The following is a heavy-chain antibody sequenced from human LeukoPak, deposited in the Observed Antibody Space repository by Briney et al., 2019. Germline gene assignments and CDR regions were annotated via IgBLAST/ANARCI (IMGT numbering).Heavy chain of an antibody. D-gene: IGHD3-22*01. CDR1: GFTFRTYW. Sequence: PGGSLRLSCAASGFTFRTYWMHWVRQAPGKGLVWVSRISPDRITTTYADSAKGRFTISRDNAKNTMYLQMNSLRVGDTAVYYCVRDGHYHNSAFDPWGQGTLVTVSS. V-gene: IGHV3-74*01. CDR3: VRDGHYHNSAFDP. J-gene: IGHJ5*02. CDR2: ISPDRITT.